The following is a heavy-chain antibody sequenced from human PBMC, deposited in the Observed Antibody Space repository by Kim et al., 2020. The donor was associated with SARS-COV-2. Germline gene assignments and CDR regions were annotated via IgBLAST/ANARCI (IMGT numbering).Heavy chain of an antibody. D-gene: IGHD2-21*01. J-gene: IGHJ4*02. CDR2: IYYTGTT. CDR1: GASISPSSYY. V-gene: IGHV4-39*01. Sequence: SETLSLTCNVSGASISPSSYYWDWVRQPPGKGLEWIGSIYYTGTTHYNSSLESRVTISIDTSKNQFSLRLNSVTAADTAVCFCARMSLPLDYGGHSFDSWGQGKMVIVS. CDR3: ARMSLPLDYGGHSFDS.